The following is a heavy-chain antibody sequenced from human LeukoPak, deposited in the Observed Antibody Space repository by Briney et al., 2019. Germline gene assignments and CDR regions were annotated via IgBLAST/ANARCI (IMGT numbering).Heavy chain of an antibody. V-gene: IGHV3-74*01. D-gene: IGHD2-2*03. CDR3: ARDLHGSPDW. Sequence: GGSLRLSCAASGFTFTTFWMNCVRQAPAEGLVWGSLINTDGRTTTYADSVKGRFTISRDNAKNTLYLQMNSLRAEDTAVYYCARDLHGSPDWWGQGTLVTVSS. J-gene: IGHJ4*02. CDR2: INTDGRTT. CDR1: GFTFTTFW.